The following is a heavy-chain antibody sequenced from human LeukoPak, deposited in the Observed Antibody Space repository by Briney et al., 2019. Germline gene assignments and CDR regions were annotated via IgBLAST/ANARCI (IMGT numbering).Heavy chain of an antibody. CDR2: INHSGST. J-gene: IGHJ4*02. D-gene: IGHD2-2*02. CDR1: GGSFSGYY. CDR3: ARVDCSSTSCYTTQPGSSIPFDY. V-gene: IGHV4-34*01. Sequence: SETLSLTCAVYGGSFSGYYWSWIRQPPGKGLEWIGEINHSGSTNYNPSLKSRVTISVDTSKNQFSLKLSSVTAADTAVYYCARVDCSSTSCYTTQPGSSIPFDYWGQGTLVTVSS.